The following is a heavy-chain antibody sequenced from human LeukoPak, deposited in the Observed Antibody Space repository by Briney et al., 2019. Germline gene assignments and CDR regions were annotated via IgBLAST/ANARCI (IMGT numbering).Heavy chain of an antibody. CDR1: GGSISSGYYY. D-gene: IGHD2-2*01. Sequence: SQTLSLTCTVSGGSISSGYYYWSWIRQPPGKGLEWIGYIYFSGSTYYNPSLKSRVTISVHTSKNQFSLSLSSVTAADTAVYYCARGFCTSTNFYQEEWFDPWGRGTLVTVSS. CDR2: IYFSGST. CDR3: ARGFCTSTNFYQEEWFDP. J-gene: IGHJ5*02. V-gene: IGHV4-30-4*08.